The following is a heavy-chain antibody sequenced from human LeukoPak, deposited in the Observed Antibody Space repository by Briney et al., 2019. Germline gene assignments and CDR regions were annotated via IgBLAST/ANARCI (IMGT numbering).Heavy chain of an antibody. V-gene: IGHV4-59*01. CDR1: GGSISSYY. Sequence: SETLSLTCTVSGGSISSYYWSWIRQPPGKGLEWIGYTYYSGSTNYNPSLKSRVTISVDTSKNQFSLKLSSVTAADTAVYYCARSLLDTAMVIAYRGQGTLVTVSS. CDR3: ARSLLDTAMVIAY. J-gene: IGHJ4*02. CDR2: TYYSGST. D-gene: IGHD5-18*01.